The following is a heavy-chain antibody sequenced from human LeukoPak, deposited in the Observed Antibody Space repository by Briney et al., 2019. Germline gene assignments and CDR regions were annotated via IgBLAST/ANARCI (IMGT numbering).Heavy chain of an antibody. CDR2: ISYDGSNK. CDR3: AKDLMTTVTTYYYYYGMDV. Sequence: PGGSLRLSCAASGFTFSSYGMHWVRQAPGKGLEWVAVISYDGSNKYYADSVKGRFTISRDNSKNTLYLQMNSLRAEDTAVYYCAKDLMTTVTTYYYYYGMDVWGQGTTVTASS. J-gene: IGHJ6*02. D-gene: IGHD4-11*01. V-gene: IGHV3-30*18. CDR1: GFTFSSYG.